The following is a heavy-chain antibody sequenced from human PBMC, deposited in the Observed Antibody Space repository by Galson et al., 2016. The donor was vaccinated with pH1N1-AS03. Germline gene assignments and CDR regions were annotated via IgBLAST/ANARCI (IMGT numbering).Heavy chain of an antibody. CDR1: RGSVNTDDYS. CDR2: VFYTGAT. CDR3: ARDASGLDV. J-gene: IGHJ6*02. Sequence: SETLSLTCTVSRGSVNTDDYSWTWIRQPPGKGLEWIGHVFYTGATNYNPSVKGRVTISIDTSNNKFSLRLNSVSASDTAVYYCARDASGLDVWGQGTTVTVS. V-gene: IGHV4-61*08.